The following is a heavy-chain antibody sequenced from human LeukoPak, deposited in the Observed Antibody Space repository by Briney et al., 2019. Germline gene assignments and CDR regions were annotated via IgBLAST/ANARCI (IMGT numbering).Heavy chain of an antibody. CDR3: ARGRQIAAAGSGFGAFDI. J-gene: IGHJ3*02. D-gene: IGHD6-13*01. CDR1: GFTFSSYD. Sequence: QSGGSLRLSCAASGFTFSSYDMHWVRQATGKGLEWVSAIGTAGDTYYPGSVKGRFTISRENAKNSLYLQMNSLRAGDTAVYYCARGRQIAAAGSGFGAFDIWGQGTMVTVSS. CDR2: IGTAGDT. V-gene: IGHV3-13*01.